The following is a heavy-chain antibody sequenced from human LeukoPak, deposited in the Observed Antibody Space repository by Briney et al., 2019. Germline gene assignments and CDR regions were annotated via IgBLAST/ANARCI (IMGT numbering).Heavy chain of an antibody. V-gene: IGHV3-9*01. CDR2: ISWNSGSI. Sequence: GGSLRLSCAASGFTFDDYAMHWVRQAPGKGLEWVSGISWNSGSIGYADSVKGRFTISRDNAKNSLYLQMNSLRAEDTAVYYCARDLGNYDFWSGPPGSMDVWGQGTTVTVSS. D-gene: IGHD3-3*01. CDR3: ARDLGNYDFWSGPPGSMDV. J-gene: IGHJ6*02. CDR1: GFTFDDYA.